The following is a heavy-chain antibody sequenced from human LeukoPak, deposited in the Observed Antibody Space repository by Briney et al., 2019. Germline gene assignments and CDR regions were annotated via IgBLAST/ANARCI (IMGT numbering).Heavy chain of an antibody. CDR3: ATVGYSYGYGGFDY. D-gene: IGHD5-18*01. CDR1: GGSFSGYY. CDR2: INHSGST. Sequence: PSETLSLTCAVYGGSFSGYYWSWIRQPPGKGLEWIGEINHSGSTNYNPSLKSRVTISVDTSKNQFSLKLSSVTAADTAVHYCATVGYSYGYGGFDYWGQGTLVTVSS. J-gene: IGHJ4*02. V-gene: IGHV4-34*01.